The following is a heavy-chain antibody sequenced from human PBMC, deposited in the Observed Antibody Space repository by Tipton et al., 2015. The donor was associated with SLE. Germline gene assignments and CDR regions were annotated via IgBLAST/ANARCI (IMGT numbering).Heavy chain of an antibody. CDR2: ISGSGGST. CDR3: ARERARLAAADERFFDS. J-gene: IGHJ4*01. CDR1: GFTFSSYS. Sequence: SLRLSCAASGFTFSSYSMSWVRQAPGKGLEWVSAISGSGGSTYYADSVKGRFTISRDNSKNTLYLQMNSLRAEDTAVYYCARERARLAAADERFFDSWGHGTLVTVSS. D-gene: IGHD2-2*01. V-gene: IGHV3-23*01.